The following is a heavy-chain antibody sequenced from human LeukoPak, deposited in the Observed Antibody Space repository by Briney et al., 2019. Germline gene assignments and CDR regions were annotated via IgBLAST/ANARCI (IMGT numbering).Heavy chain of an antibody. Sequence: ASVKVSCKASGYTFTSYYMHWVRQAPGQGLEWMGIINPSGGSTSYAQKFQGRVTMTRDTSTSTVYMELSSLRSEDTAVYYCARGGDYYDSSGTNWFDPWGQGTLVTVSS. CDR2: INPSGGST. CDR3: ARGGDYYDSSGTNWFDP. CDR1: GYTFTSYY. V-gene: IGHV1-46*01. J-gene: IGHJ5*02. D-gene: IGHD3-22*01.